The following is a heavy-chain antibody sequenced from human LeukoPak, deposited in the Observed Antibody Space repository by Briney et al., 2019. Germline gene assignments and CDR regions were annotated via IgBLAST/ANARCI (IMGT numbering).Heavy chain of an antibody. CDR1: GGSFSGYY. V-gene: IGHV4-59*08. D-gene: IGHD3-10*01. CDR3: ERHLANGRWGVNPRWFDP. CDR2: IYYSDTT. Sequence: PSETLSLTCAVYGGSFSGYYWSWIRQPPGKGLEWIGYIYYSDTTYYNPSLNSRATISVDTSKKKFSLKLSSVTYADTAVYYCERHLANGRWGVNPRWFDPWGEGTLVTVSS. J-gene: IGHJ5*02.